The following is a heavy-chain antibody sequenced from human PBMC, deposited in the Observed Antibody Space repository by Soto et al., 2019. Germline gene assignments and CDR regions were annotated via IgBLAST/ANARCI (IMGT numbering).Heavy chain of an antibody. J-gene: IGHJ6*02. V-gene: IGHV3-33*01. Sequence: XGSLRLSCAASGFIFSSYGMHCVRHSPGKWLEWVAVIWYDGSNKYYADSVKGRFTISRDNSKNTLYLQMSSLRAEDTAVYYCACTTVYTSYYYYGMDDWGQGTTVTVSS. CDR1: GFIFSSYG. CDR3: ACTTVYTSYYYYGMDD. CDR2: IWYDGSNK. D-gene: IGHD4-17*01.